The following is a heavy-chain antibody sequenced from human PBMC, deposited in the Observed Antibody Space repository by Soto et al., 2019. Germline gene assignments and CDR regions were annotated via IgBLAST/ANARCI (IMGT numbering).Heavy chain of an antibody. Sequence: GGSLRLSCAASGFTFSSYGMHWVRQAPGKGLEWVAVIWYDGSNKYYADSVKGRFTISRDNSKNTLYLQMNSLRAEDTAVYYCARDPSFSAPYYDILTGYPFDYWGQGTLVTVSS. CDR3: ARDPSFSAPYYDILTGYPFDY. CDR2: IWYDGSNK. J-gene: IGHJ4*02. V-gene: IGHV3-33*01. CDR1: GFTFSSYG. D-gene: IGHD3-9*01.